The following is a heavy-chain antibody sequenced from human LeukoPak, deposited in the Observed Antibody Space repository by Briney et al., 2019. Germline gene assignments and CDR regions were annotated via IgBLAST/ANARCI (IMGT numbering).Heavy chain of an antibody. CDR2: IRSKAYGGTT. CDR3: SRVAIRERNYYYYMDV. D-gene: IGHD1-26*01. CDR1: GFTFGDYA. J-gene: IGHJ6*03. V-gene: IGHV3-49*04. Sequence: PGGSLRLSCTASGFTFGDYAMSWVRQAPGKGLEWVGFIRSKAYGGTTEYAASVKGRFTISRDDSKSIAYLQMNSLKTEDTAVYYCSRVAIRERNYYYYMDVWGKGTTVTVSS.